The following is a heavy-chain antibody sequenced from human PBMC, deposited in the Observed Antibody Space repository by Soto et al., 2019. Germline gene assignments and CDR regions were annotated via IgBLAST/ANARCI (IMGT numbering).Heavy chain of an antibody. CDR2: IYYSGST. D-gene: IGHD2-2*01. J-gene: IGHJ4*02. CDR3: ARDHSCTCDF. CDR1: GGSISSYY. Sequence: QVQLQESGPGLVKPSETLSLTCTVSGGSISSYYWSWIRQPPGKGLEWIGDIYYSGSTTYNPSLESRVTISVDTSKNQFSLKMTSVNAADTAVSYWARDHSCTCDFWGQGTLVTVSS. V-gene: IGHV4-59*01.